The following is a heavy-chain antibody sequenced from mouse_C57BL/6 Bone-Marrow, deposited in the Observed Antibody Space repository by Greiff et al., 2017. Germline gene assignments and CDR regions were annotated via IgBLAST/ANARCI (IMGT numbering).Heavy chain of an antibody. CDR3: VRDPYDYFYAMDY. J-gene: IGHJ4*01. CDR1: GFTFNTYA. CDR2: LRSKSSNYAT. V-gene: IGHV10-3*01. D-gene: IGHD2-4*01. Sequence: EVKLVESGGGLVQPKGSLKLSCAASGFTFNTYAMHWVRQAPGKGLEWVARLRSKSSNYATYYADSVKDRFTISRDDSQSMLYLQMNNLKTEDTAMYYCVRDPYDYFYAMDYWGQGTSVTVSS.